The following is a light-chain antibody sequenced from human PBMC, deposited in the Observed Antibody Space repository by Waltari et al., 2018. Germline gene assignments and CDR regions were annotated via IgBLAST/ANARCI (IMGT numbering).Light chain of an antibody. V-gene: IGKV1-9*01. Sequence: DIQLTQSPSFLSASVGDRVTITCRASQGINKNLAWYQQKPEKAPKLLIHTASTLQSGVPSRFSGSGSGTEFTLTISSLQPEDFATYYCQQSYSTPLTFGGGTKVEIK. CDR2: TAS. J-gene: IGKJ4*01. CDR3: QQSYSTPLT. CDR1: QGINKN.